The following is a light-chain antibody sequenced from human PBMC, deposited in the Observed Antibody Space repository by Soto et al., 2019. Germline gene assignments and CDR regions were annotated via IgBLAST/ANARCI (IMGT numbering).Light chain of an antibody. CDR3: QQYYRYPRT. V-gene: IGKV1-8*01. Sequence: AIRMTQSPSSFSASTGDRVTITCRASQGISSYLAWYQQKPGKAPKLLIYAASTLQSGVPSRFSGSGSGTDFTLTISGLQSEDFATYYCQQYYRYPRTFGQGTKVDIK. CDR2: AAS. CDR1: QGISSY. J-gene: IGKJ1*01.